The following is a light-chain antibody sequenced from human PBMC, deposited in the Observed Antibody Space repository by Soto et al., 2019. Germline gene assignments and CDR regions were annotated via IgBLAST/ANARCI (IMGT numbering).Light chain of an antibody. CDR3: QQRSDWPLS. J-gene: IGKJ4*01. CDR1: QSVGSQ. CDR2: EAS. V-gene: IGKV3-11*01. Sequence: EIVLTQSPGTLPLSPGEIATLSCRASQSVGSQLAWYQQKPGQAPRLLSFEASNRASGIPDRFSGSGSGTDSTLTISSLEPEDFALYYSQQRSDWPLSFGGGTQVEIK.